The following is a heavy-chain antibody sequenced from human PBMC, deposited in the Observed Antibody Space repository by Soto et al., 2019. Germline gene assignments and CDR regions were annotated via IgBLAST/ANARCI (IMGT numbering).Heavy chain of an antibody. D-gene: IGHD2-2*01. CDR2: IFSNDEK. CDR1: GFSLSNARMG. V-gene: IGHV2-26*01. J-gene: IGHJ5*02. Sequence: QVTLKESGPVLVKPTETLTLTCTVSGFSLSNARMGVSWIRQPPGKALEWLAHIFSNDEKSYSTSLKSRLTISKDTSKSQVVLTMTNMDPVDTATYYCARIACISTSCYEDNWFDPWGHGTLVTVSS. CDR3: ARIACISTSCYEDNWFDP.